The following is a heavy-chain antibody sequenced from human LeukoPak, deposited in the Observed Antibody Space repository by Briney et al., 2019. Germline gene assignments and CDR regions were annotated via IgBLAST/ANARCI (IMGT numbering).Heavy chain of an antibody. Sequence: PSETLSLTCAVYGGSFSGYYWSWIRQPPGKGLEWIGEINHSGSTNYNPSLKSRVTISVDTSKNQFSLKLSSVTAADTAVYYCARSHRNGWQTDYWGQGTLVTVSS. CDR2: INHSGST. J-gene: IGHJ4*02. CDR1: GGSFSGYY. CDR3: ARSHRNGWQTDY. V-gene: IGHV4-34*01. D-gene: IGHD6-19*01.